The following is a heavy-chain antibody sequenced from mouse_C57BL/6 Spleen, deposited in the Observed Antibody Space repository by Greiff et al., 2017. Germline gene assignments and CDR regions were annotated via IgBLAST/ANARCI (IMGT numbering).Heavy chain of an antibody. CDR1: GYTFTSYW. J-gene: IGHJ3*01. V-gene: IGHV1-55*01. CDR2: IYPGSGST. CDR3: ARGGYDYAAWFAY. Sequence: QVQLQQPGAELVKPGASVKMSCTASGYTFTSYWITWVKQRPGQGLEWIGDIYPGSGSTNYNAKFKSKATLTVDTSSSTAYMQLSGLTSEDCAVYYCARGGYDYAAWFAYWGQGTLVTVSA. D-gene: IGHD2-4*01.